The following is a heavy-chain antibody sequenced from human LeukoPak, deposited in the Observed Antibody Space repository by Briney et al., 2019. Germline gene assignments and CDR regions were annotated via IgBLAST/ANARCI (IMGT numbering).Heavy chain of an antibody. V-gene: IGHV3-21*01. CDR3: AREGVGVYTEAFDY. D-gene: IGHD5/OR15-5a*01. CDR2: IGSSRSI. Sequence: GGSLRLSCAASGFTFSIYSMNWVRQAPGKGLEWVSAIGSSRSIYYADSVKGRFTVSRDDAKNSLYLQMNSLRAEDTAVYYCAREGVGVYTEAFDYWGLGTLVTVSS. J-gene: IGHJ4*02. CDR1: GFTFSIYS.